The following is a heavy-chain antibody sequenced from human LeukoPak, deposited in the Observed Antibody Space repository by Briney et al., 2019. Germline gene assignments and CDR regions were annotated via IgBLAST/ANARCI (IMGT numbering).Heavy chain of an antibody. CDR2: INPNSGGT. J-gene: IGHJ4*02. D-gene: IGHD6-6*01. CDR3: ARDFGSSSLSDFDY. V-gene: IGHV1-2*02. CDR1: GYTFTGYY. Sequence: GASVKVSCKASGYTFTGYYMHWVRQAPGQGLEWMGWINPNSGGTNYAQKFQGRVTMTRDTSISTAYMELSRLRSDDTAVYYCARDFGSSSLSDFDYWGQGNLVTVSS.